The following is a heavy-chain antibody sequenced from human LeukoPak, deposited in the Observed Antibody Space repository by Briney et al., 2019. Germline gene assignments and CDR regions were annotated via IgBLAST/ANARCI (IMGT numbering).Heavy chain of an antibody. CDR1: GFTFSSYS. J-gene: IGHJ4*02. CDR3: ARGPSGYHNT. Sequence: PGGSLRLSCAASGFTFSSYSMNWVRQAPGKGLEWVSSISGSGDVTYYADSVKGRFTISRDNSNNTLFLQMSSLRAEDTAVYYCARGPSGYHNTGGQGTLVTVSS. V-gene: IGHV3-23*01. CDR2: ISGSGDVT. D-gene: IGHD5-12*01.